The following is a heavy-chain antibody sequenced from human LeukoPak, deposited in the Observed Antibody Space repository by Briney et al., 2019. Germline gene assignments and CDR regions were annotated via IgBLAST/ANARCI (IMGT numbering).Heavy chain of an antibody. CDR1: GGSISSGGYS. V-gene: IGHV4-39*01. D-gene: IGHD6-19*01. CDR3: AGQLAGIAVAGTDYYYYGMDV. CDR2: MYYSGST. J-gene: IGHJ6*02. Sequence: SETLSLTCAVSGGSISSGGYSWGWIRQPPGKGLEWIGSMYYSGSTYYNPSLKSRVTISVDTSKNQFSLKLSSVTAADTAVYYCAGQLAGIAVAGTDYYYYGMDVWGQGTTVTVSS.